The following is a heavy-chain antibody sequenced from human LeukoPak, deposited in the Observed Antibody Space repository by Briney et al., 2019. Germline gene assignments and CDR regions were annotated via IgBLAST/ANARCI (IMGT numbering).Heavy chain of an antibody. CDR1: GYTFTGHY. J-gene: IGHJ4*02. V-gene: IGHV1-2*02. D-gene: IGHD6-13*01. CDR3: ARWRGYSSGWSGPFDD. CDR2: IDAKSGGT. Sequence: ASVKVSCKASGYTFTGHYMHWVRQAPGQGLEWMGWIDAKSGGTKYAQRFQGRVTMTRATSINTGYMELSSLTSDDTAVYYCARWRGYSSGWSGPFDDWGQGTLVTVSS.